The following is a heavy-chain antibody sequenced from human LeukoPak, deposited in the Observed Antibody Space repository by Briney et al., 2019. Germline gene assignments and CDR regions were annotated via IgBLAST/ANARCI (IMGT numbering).Heavy chain of an antibody. CDR1: GFTFSSYA. V-gene: IGHV3-30-3*01. Sequence: GGSPRLSCADSGFTFSSYAMHWVRQAPGKGLEWVAVISYDGSYKDYADSVKGRFTVSRDNSKDTLYLQMNSLRAEDTAVYYCTRDRDSGAFDIWGQGTMVTVSS. J-gene: IGHJ3*02. CDR2: ISYDGSYK. D-gene: IGHD3-10*01. CDR3: TRDRDSGAFDI.